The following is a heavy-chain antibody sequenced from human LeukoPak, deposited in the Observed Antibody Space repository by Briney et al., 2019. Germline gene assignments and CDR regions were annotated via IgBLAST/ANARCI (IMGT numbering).Heavy chain of an antibody. CDR1: GFTISNYW. CDR2: INSDGSGT. V-gene: IGHV3-74*01. Sequence: GGSLRLSCAASGFTISNYWVHWVRQAPGKGLVWVSRINSDGSGTSYADSVKGRFTISRDNANNTVYVQMNSLRAEDTAVYYCASGPFSITGYFDLWGRGTLVTVSS. J-gene: IGHJ2*01. CDR3: ASGPFSITGYFDL.